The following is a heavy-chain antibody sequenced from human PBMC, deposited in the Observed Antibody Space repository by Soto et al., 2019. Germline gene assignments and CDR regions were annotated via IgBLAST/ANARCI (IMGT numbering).Heavy chain of an antibody. D-gene: IGHD2-2*01. Sequence: HPGGSLRLSCAASGFTFSSYAMSWVRQAPGKGLEWVSYISSSSSTTYYADSVKGRFTISRDSSRNTLYLQMNSLRAEDTAVYYCAKALGYCTSTTCSIDYWGQGTLVTVSS. J-gene: IGHJ4*02. V-gene: IGHV3-23*01. CDR1: GFTFSSYA. CDR3: AKALGYCTSTTCSIDY. CDR2: ISSSSSTT.